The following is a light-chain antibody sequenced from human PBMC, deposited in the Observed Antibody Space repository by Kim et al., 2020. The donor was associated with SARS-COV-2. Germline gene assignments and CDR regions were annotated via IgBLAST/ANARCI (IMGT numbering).Light chain of an antibody. CDR2: DVS. CDR1: SSAVGGYNY. J-gene: IGLJ2*01. CDR3: SSYTRSTPFV. V-gene: IGLV2-14*03. Sequence: GQSITISCTGTSSAVGGYNYVSWYQQHTGKAPKFIIYDVSKRPSGVSDRFSGSKAGNTASLTISGLQAEDEADYYCSSYTRSTPFVFGGGTQLTVL.